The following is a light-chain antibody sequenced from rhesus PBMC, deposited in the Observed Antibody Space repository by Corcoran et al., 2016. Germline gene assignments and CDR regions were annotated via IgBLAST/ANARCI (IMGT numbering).Light chain of an antibody. J-gene: IGKJ2*01. Sequence: DIQMTQSPSSLPASVGDTVTITCRVSQGISNYLAWYQQKPGKAPKPLIYYASNFVSGVPLRFSGSGSGTYFTRTIRSLRPKCFAISYCQQHNSYPYGFGQGTKVEIK. CDR1: QGISNY. CDR2: YAS. CDR3: QQHNSYPYG. V-gene: IGKV1S14*01.